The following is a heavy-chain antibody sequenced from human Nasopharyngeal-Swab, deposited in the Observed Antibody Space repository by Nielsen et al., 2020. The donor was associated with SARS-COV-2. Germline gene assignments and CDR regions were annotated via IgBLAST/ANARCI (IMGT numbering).Heavy chain of an antibody. D-gene: IGHD6-13*01. J-gene: IGHJ4*02. V-gene: IGHV3-30*18. CDR3: AKGIAEPNFDY. CDR1: GFTFSSYG. CDR2: ISYDGSNK. Sequence: GGSLRLSCAASGFTFSSYGMHWVRQAPGKGLEWVAVISYDGSNKYYADSVKGRFTISRDNSKNTLYLQMNSLRAEDTAVYYCAKGIAEPNFDYWGQGTLVTVSS.